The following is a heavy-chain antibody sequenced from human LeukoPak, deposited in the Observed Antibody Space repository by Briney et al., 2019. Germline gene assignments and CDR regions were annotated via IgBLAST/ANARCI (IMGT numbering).Heavy chain of an antibody. D-gene: IGHD5-12*01. CDR1: GGSISSSSYY. CDR3: ARGGIVATINHYYYYGMDV. V-gene: IGHV4-61*05. J-gene: IGHJ6*02. Sequence: SETLSLTCTVSGGSISSSSYYWGWIRQPPGKGLEWIGYIYYSGSTNYNPSLKSRVTISVDTSKNQFSLKLSSVTAADTAVYYCARGGIVATINHYYYYGMDVWGQGTTVTVSS. CDR2: IYYSGST.